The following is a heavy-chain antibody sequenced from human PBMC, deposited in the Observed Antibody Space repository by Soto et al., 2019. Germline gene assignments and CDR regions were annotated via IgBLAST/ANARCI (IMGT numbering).Heavy chain of an antibody. CDR1: GFTFTSYA. Sequence: PWGSLRLSCAASGFTFTSYAIIWCRHSPCKGLEWVSAISGRADSTYYADSVKGRFTISRDNSKNTLYLQMNSLRAEDTAVYYCAKMIVGRTYVFGYWGQGTLVTVSS. J-gene: IGHJ4*02. D-gene: IGHD3-10*02. CDR2: ISGRADST. V-gene: IGHV3-23*01. CDR3: AKMIVGRTYVFGY.